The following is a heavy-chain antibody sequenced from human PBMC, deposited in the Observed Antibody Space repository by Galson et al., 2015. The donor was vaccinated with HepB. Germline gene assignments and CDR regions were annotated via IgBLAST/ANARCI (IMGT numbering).Heavy chain of an antibody. D-gene: IGHD3-9*01. CDR3: ASSYRPDYYDILTGALL. CDR2: ISSSSSYI. J-gene: IGHJ4*02. Sequence: SLRLSCAASGFTFSSYSMNWVRQAPGKGLEWVSSISSSSSYIYYADSVKGRFTISRDNAKNSLYLQMNSLRAEDTAVYYCASSYRPDYYDILTGALLWGQGTLVTVSS. V-gene: IGHV3-21*01. CDR1: GFTFSSYS.